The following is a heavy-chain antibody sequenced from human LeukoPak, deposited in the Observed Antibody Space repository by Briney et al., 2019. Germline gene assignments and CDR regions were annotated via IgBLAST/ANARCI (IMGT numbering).Heavy chain of an antibody. V-gene: IGHV3-72*01. Sequence: GGSLRLSCAASGFTFSDHYMDWVRLAPGKGLEWVGRIKNKANSYSTEYAASVKGRFTISRDDSKNSLYLQMNGLRSEDTALYYCTRVRLGAATRYFDYWGQGTLVTVSS. CDR2: IKNKANSYST. J-gene: IGHJ4*02. D-gene: IGHD1-26*01. CDR3: TRVRLGAATRYFDY. CDR1: GFTFSDHY.